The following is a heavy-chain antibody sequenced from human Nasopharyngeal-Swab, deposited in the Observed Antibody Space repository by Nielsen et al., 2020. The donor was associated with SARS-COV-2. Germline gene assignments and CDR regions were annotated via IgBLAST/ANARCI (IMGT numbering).Heavy chain of an antibody. CDR1: GFTFSTSA. D-gene: IGHD3-10*01. Sequence: GESLKISCAASGFTFSTSAMTWVRQAPGKGLSWVSSLGTNGNPTHYADSVKGRFTISRDNSKSTLYLQMDSLRADDTAVYYCTKGGVAGYFDFWGQGALVTVSS. CDR2: LGTNGNPT. V-gene: IGHV3-23*01. J-gene: IGHJ4*02. CDR3: TKGGVAGYFDF.